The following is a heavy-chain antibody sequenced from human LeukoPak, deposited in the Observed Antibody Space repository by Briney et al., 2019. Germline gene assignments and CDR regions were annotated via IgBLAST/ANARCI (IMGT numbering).Heavy chain of an antibody. CDR2: ISSSSSTI. J-gene: IGHJ4*02. V-gene: IGHV3-48*04. Sequence: PGGSLRLSCAASGFTFSSYSVNWVRQAPGKGLEWVSYISSSSSTIYYADSVKGRFTISRDNAKNSLYLQMNSLRADDTAVYYCARDSSKGFDYWGQGTLVTVSS. CDR1: GFTFSSYS. CDR3: ARDSSKGFDY.